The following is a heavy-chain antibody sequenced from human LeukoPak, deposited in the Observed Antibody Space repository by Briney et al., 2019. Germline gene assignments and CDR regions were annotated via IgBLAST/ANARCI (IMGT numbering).Heavy chain of an antibody. CDR3: ASSSSWTPYYYYGMDV. D-gene: IGHD6-13*01. CDR1: GGSISSYY. V-gene: IGHV4-4*07. J-gene: IGHJ6*02. Sequence: EPSETLSLTCTVSGGSISSYYCRWIRQPAGKGLEWNGRIYTSGSTNYNPSLKSRVTMSVDTSKNQFSLKLSSVTAADTAAYYCASSSSWTPYYYYGMDVWGQGTTVTVSS. CDR2: IYTSGST.